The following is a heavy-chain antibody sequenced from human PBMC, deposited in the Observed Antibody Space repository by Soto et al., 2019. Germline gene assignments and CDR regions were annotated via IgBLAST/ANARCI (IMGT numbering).Heavy chain of an antibody. D-gene: IGHD1-26*01. CDR1: GGTFSSYA. CDR3: ASPALGATINYYYGMDV. Sequence: QVQLVQCGAEVKKPGSSVKVSCKASGGTFSSYAISWVRQAPGQGLEWMGGIIPIFGTANYAQKFQGRVTITADESTSTAYMELSSLRSEDTAVYYCASPALGATINYYYGMDVWGQGTTVTVSS. V-gene: IGHV1-69*12. CDR2: IIPIFGTA. J-gene: IGHJ6*02.